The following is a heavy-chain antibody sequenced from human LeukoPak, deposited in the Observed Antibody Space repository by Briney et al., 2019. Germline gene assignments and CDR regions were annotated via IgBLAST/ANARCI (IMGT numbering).Heavy chain of an antibody. CDR2: TSGSGANT. CDR1: GFTFSSYS. J-gene: IGHJ6*02. CDR3: TRFGPSGSYSASYYYSMDV. D-gene: IGHD1-26*01. V-gene: IGHV3-23*01. Sequence: PGGSLRLSCAASGFTFSSYSMNWVRQAPGKGLEWVSGTSGSGANTFYADSVKGRFTLSRDNSKNTLYLQMNSLKTEDTAVYYCTRFGPSGSYSASYYYSMDVWGQGTTVTVSS.